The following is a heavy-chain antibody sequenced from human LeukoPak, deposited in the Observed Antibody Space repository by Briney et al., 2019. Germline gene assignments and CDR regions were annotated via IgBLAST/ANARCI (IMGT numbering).Heavy chain of an antibody. Sequence: SETLSLTCTVSGGSISSYYWSWIRQPPGKGLEWIGYIYYSGSTNYNPSLKSRVTISVDTSKNQFSLKLASVTAADTAVYYCAADDFRDGGLDYWGQGTLVSVSS. CDR2: IYYSGST. D-gene: IGHD3-3*01. CDR1: GGSISSYY. J-gene: IGHJ4*02. V-gene: IGHV4-59*01. CDR3: AADDFRDGGLDY.